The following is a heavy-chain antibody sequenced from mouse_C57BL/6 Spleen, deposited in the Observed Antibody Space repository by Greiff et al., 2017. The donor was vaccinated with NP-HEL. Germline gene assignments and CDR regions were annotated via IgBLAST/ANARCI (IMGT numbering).Heavy chain of an antibody. V-gene: IGHV5-17*01. J-gene: IGHJ3*01. Sequence: EVRLVESGGGLVKPGGSLKLSCAASGFTFSDYGMHWVRQAPEKGLEWVAYISSGSSTNYYADTVKGRFTISRDNAKNTLFLQMTSLRSEDTAMYYCARTGPSWFAYWGQGTLVTVSA. D-gene: IGHD3-1*01. CDR2: ISSGSSTN. CDR3: ARTGPSWFAY. CDR1: GFTFSDYG.